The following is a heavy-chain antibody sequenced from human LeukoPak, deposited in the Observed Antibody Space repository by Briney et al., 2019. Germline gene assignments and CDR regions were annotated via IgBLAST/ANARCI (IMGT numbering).Heavy chain of an antibody. Sequence: GGSLRLSCAASGFTFSGYGMHWVRQAPGKGLEWVAVISYDGSNKYYADSVKGRFTISRDNSKNTLDLQMSSLRAEDTAVYYCAKSSGWYSGMDVWGQGTTVTVSS. CDR3: AKSSGWYSGMDV. D-gene: IGHD6-19*01. CDR1: GFTFSGYG. J-gene: IGHJ6*02. CDR2: ISYDGSNK. V-gene: IGHV3-30*18.